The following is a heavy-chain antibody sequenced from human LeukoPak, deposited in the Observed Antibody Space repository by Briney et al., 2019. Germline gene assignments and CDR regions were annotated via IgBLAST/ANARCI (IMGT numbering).Heavy chain of an antibody. V-gene: IGHV3-33*08. CDR2: IWYDGSNK. J-gene: IGHJ4*02. CDR3: ARHRAAVGSFDY. Sequence: GGSLRLSCAASGFTFSSYWMHWVRQAPGKGLEWVAVIWYDGSNKYYADSVKGRFTISRDNSKNTLYLQMNSLRAEDTAVYYCARHRAAVGSFDYWGQGTLVTVSS. CDR1: GFTFSSYW. D-gene: IGHD6-13*01.